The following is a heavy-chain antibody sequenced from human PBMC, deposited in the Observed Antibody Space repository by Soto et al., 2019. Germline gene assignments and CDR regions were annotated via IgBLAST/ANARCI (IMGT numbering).Heavy chain of an antibody. D-gene: IGHD2-2*01. CDR2: IYYSGTT. J-gene: IGHJ5*02. CDR3: ARARYCSSITCYAGPWFDP. CDR1: GGSVSSGPYY. Sequence: SETLSLTCSVSGGSVSSGPYYWSWIRQHPGKGLEWIGYIYYSGTTYYNPSLKSRVTMSVDTSKNHFSLKLSSVTAADTAVYYCARARYCSSITCYAGPWFDPWAREPWSPSPQ. V-gene: IGHV4-31*03.